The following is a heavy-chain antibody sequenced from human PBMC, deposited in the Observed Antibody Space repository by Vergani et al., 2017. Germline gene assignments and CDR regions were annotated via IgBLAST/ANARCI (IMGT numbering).Heavy chain of an antibody. Sequence: QVQLQESGPGLVKPSQTLSLTCTVSGGPISSGDYYWSWIRQPPGKGLEWIGYIYYSGSTYYNPSLKSRVTISVDTSKNQFSLQLSSVTAADTAVYYCARDRLQNDGYYYYYYYMDVWGKGTTVTVSS. V-gene: IGHV4-30-4*01. D-gene: IGHD1-1*01. CDR2: IYYSGST. CDR1: GGPISSGDYY. CDR3: ARDRLQNDGYYYYYYYMDV. J-gene: IGHJ6*03.